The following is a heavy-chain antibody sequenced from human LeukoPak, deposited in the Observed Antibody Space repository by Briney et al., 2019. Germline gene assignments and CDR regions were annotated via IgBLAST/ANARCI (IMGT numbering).Heavy chain of an antibody. CDR3: ARGYYYGSESYWHTKWFDP. CDR2: IIPVFGTA. CDR1: GGTFSSHV. Sequence: ASVKVSCKASGGTFSSHVISWLRQAPGQGLEWMGGIIPVFGTASYAEKFQGRVTITTDESTTTAYMEMSSLTSEDTAVYYCARGYYYGSESYWHTKWFDPWGQGTLVTVSS. V-gene: IGHV1-69*05. J-gene: IGHJ5*02. D-gene: IGHD3-10*01.